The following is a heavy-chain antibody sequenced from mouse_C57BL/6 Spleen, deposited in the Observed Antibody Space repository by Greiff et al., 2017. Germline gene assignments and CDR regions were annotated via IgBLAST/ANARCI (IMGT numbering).Heavy chain of an antibody. CDR3: ARTTVVATNYCDY. Sequence: VQLQQSGPELVKPGASVKISCKASGYSFTGYYMNWVKQSPEKSLEWIGEINPSTGGTTYNQKFKAKATLTVDKSSSTAYMQLKSLTSEDSAVYYCARTTVVATNYCDYWGQATTLTVSS. D-gene: IGHD1-1*01. V-gene: IGHV1-42*01. CDR2: INPSTGGT. CDR1: GYSFTGYY. J-gene: IGHJ2*01.